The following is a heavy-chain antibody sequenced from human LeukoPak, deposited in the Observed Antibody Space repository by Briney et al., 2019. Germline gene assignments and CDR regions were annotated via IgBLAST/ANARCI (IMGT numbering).Heavy chain of an antibody. J-gene: IGHJ6*03. CDR1: GFTFSSYS. Sequence: GGSLRLSCAASGFTFSSYSMNWVRQAPGKGLEWVSSISSSSSYIYYADSVKGRFTISRDNAKNSLYLQMNSLRAEDTAAYYCARDHGSGYYYYYMDVWGKGTTVTVSS. CDR2: ISSSSSYI. D-gene: IGHD3-10*01. CDR3: ARDHGSGYYYYYMDV. V-gene: IGHV3-21*01.